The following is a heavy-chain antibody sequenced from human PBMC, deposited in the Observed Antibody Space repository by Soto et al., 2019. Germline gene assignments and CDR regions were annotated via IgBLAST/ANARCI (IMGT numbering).Heavy chain of an antibody. J-gene: IGHJ5*02. Sequence: PSETLSLTCTVTGDSISSRSYYWVWIRQPPGKGLEWLGSIFYSGSTFYNPALKSRVTFSVDTSKNHFSLKLSSVTAADTAVYYCARHKTTMLTVVSAFDPWGQGTRVTVSS. CDR1: GDSISSRSYY. V-gene: IGHV4-39*02. CDR2: IFYSGST. CDR3: ARHKTTMLTVVSAFDP. D-gene: IGHD3-22*01.